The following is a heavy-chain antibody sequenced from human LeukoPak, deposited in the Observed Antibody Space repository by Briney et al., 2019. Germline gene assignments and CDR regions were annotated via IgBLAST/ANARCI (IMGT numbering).Heavy chain of an antibody. J-gene: IGHJ6*03. CDR3: ASVDFWSGQIDYYYYYMDV. V-gene: IGHV4-59*01. CDR1: GDSLSSYY. D-gene: IGHD3-3*01. CDR2: IYYSGST. Sequence: PSETLSLTCTVSGDSLSSYYWSWIRQPPGKGLGWVGYIYYSGSTNYNPCHKSRVTIPVDTSKNQFSLKLSSVTAADTAVYYCASVDFWSGQIDYYYYYMDVWGKGTTVTVSS.